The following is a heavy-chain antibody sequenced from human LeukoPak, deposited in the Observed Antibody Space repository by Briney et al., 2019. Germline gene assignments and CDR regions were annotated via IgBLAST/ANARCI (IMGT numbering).Heavy chain of an antibody. CDR1: GFTFDDYA. D-gene: IGHD3-9*01. CDR2: ISWNSGSI. CDR3: AKSPLRYFDWSSFDY. Sequence: PGGSLRLSCAASGFTFDDYAMHWVRQAPGKGLEWVSGISWNSGSIGYADSVKGRFTISGDNAKNSLYLQMNSLRAEDTALYYCAKSPLRYFDWSSFDYWGQGTLVTVSS. J-gene: IGHJ4*02. V-gene: IGHV3-9*01.